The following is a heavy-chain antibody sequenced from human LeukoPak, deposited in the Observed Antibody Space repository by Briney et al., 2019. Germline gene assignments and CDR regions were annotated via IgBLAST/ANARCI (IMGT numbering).Heavy chain of an antibody. CDR1: GFTVSSNY. Sequence: GGSLRLSCAASGFTVSSNYMSWVRQAPGKGLVWVSRIKSDGSSTTYADSVKGRFTISRDNAKNTLYLQMNSLRVEDTAVYYCARRAAALDAFGIWGQGTMVTVSS. D-gene: IGHD6-13*01. V-gene: IGHV3-74*01. CDR2: IKSDGSST. J-gene: IGHJ3*02. CDR3: ARRAAALDAFGI.